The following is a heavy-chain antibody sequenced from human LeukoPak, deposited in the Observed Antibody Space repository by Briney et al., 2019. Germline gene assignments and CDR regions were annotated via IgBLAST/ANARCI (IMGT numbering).Heavy chain of an antibody. Sequence: GGSLRLSCAASGFTFSSYAMSWVRQAPGKGLEWVSAISGSGGSTYYADSVKGRFTISRDNSKNTLYLQMNSLRAEDTAVYYCATLYYDFWSGYYNDYWGQGTLVTVSS. CDR2: ISGSGGST. D-gene: IGHD3-3*01. V-gene: IGHV3-23*01. CDR1: GFTFSSYA. CDR3: ATLYYDFWSGYYNDY. J-gene: IGHJ4*02.